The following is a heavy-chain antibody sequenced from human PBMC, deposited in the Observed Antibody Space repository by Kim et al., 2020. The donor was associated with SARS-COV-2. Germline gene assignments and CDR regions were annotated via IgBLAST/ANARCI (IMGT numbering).Heavy chain of an antibody. CDR2: INSDGGDT. CDR3: ARGTFQQGFDP. CDR1: GFTFSNYW. Sequence: GGSLRLPCEASGFTFSNYWMNWVRQGPGKGLVWVSRINSDGGDTHYADSVKGRFTISRDNAENTLHLQLNSLGVEDTAIYYCARGTFQQGFDPWGQGTLVTVSS. V-gene: IGHV3-74*01. J-gene: IGHJ5*02.